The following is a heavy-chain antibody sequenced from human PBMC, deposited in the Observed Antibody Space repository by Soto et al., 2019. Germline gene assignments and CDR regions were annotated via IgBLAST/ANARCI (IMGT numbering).Heavy chain of an antibody. J-gene: IGHJ4*02. D-gene: IGHD5-12*01. CDR2: IYTGGTT. V-gene: IGHV3-53*01. CDR3: HGYGY. CDR1: GFTVSSSNY. Sequence: EVQLVESGGGLIQPGGSLRLSCVVSGFTVSSSNYMSWVRQAPGKGLEWVSVIYTGGTTYYADSVKGRFTISRDNSKNSLYLQMNSLRAEDTAVYYCHGYGYWGQGTLVTVSS.